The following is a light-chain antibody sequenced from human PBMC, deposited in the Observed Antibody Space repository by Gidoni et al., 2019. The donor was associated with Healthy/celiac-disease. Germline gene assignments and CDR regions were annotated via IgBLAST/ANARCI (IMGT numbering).Light chain of an antibody. CDR1: QSISSY. CDR3: QQSYSTPRGFT. J-gene: IGKJ3*01. Sequence: DIQMTQSPSSLSASVGDRVTITCRASQSISSYLNWYQQKPGKAPKLLIYAASSLQSGVPSRFSGSGSGTDFTLTISSLQPEDFATYYCQQSYSTPRGFTFXPXTKVDIK. V-gene: IGKV1-39*01. CDR2: AAS.